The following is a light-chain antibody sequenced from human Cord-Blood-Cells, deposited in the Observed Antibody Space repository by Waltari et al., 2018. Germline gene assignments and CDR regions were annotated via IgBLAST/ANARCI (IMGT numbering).Light chain of an antibody. CDR1: SSDAGGYNY. V-gene: IGLV2-14*01. CDR2: DVS. Sequence: QSALTQPASVSGSPGQSITISCPVTSSDAGGYNYVACYQQHPGKAPKLMIYDVSKRPSGVSNRFSGSKSGNTASLTISGLQAEDEADYYCSSYTSSSTLGVFGTGTKVTVL. J-gene: IGLJ1*01. CDR3: SSYTSSSTLGV.